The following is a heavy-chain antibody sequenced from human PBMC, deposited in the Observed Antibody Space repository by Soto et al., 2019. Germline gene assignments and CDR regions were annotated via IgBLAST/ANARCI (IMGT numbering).Heavy chain of an antibody. CDR2: IYSGGST. Sequence: GGSLRLSCAASGFTVSSNYMSWVRQAPGKGLEWVSVIYSGGSTYYADSVKGRFTISRDNSKNTLYLQMNSLRAEDTAVYYCARGKLGYCSGGSCYWGGDDAFDIWGQGTMVTVSS. CDR1: GFTVSSNY. D-gene: IGHD2-15*01. V-gene: IGHV3-53*01. J-gene: IGHJ3*02. CDR3: ARGKLGYCSGGSCYWGGDDAFDI.